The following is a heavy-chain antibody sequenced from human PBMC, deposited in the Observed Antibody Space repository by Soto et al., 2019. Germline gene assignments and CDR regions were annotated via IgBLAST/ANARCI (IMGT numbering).Heavy chain of an antibody. V-gene: IGHV4-31*03. Sequence: PSQTLSLTCTVSGGSISRASNSCTWIRQHPGKGLEWIGYIYYSGSTYYNPSLKSRVTISVDTSKNQFSLKLSSVTAADTAVYYCARETIYCGGDCYWDYFDYWGQGIMVTVS. CDR3: ARETIYCGGDCYWDYFDY. CDR2: IYYSGST. J-gene: IGHJ4*02. D-gene: IGHD2-21*02. CDR1: GGSISRASNS.